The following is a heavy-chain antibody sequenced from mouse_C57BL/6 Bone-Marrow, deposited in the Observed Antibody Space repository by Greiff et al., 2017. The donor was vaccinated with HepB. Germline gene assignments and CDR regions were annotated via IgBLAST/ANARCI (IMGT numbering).Heavy chain of an antibody. V-gene: IGHV3-6*01. CDR2: ISYDGSN. J-gene: IGHJ4*01. CDR3: ARDDGYEIYYAMDY. Sequence: EVQLVESGPGLVKPSQSLSLTCSVPGYSITSGYYWNWIRQFPGNKLEWMGYISYDGSNNYNPSLKNRISITRDTSKNQFFLKLNSVTTEDTATYYCARDDGYEIYYAMDYWGQGTSVTVSS. CDR1: GYSITSGYY. D-gene: IGHD2-2*01.